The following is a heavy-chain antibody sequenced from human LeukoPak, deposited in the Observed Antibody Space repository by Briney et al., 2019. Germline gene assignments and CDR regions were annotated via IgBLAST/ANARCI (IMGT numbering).Heavy chain of an antibody. CDR2: IYPGDSDT. D-gene: IGHD6-13*01. CDR3: AIPYSSSWYGFDY. Sequence: GESLKISCKGSGYSFTSYWIGWVRQLPGKGLEWMGIIYPGDSDTRYSPSFQGQVTISADKSISTAYLQWSSLKAPDTAMYYCAIPYSSSWYGFDYWGQGTLVTVSS. V-gene: IGHV5-51*01. CDR1: GYSFTSYW. J-gene: IGHJ4*02.